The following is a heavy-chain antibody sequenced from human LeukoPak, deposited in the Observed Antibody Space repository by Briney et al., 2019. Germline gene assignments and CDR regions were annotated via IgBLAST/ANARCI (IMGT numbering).Heavy chain of an antibody. Sequence: SETLSLTCTVSGYSISSGYYWGWIRQPPGKGLEWIGSIYHSGSTYYNPSLKSRVTISVDTSKNQFSLKLSSVTAADTAVYYCARDSGVTTRDFDYWGQGTLVTVSS. CDR1: GYSISSGYY. D-gene: IGHD3-10*01. CDR2: IYHSGST. CDR3: ARDSGVTTRDFDY. J-gene: IGHJ4*02. V-gene: IGHV4-38-2*02.